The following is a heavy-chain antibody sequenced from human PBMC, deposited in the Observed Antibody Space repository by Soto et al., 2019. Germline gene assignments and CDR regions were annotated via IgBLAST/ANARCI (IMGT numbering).Heavy chain of an antibody. Sequence: EVQLVESGGGLVKPGGSLRLSCAASGFTFSSYSMNWVRQAPGKGLEWVSSISSSSSYIYYADSVKGRFTISRDNAKNSLYLQMNSLRAEDTAVYYCARDRGQDYDSSGYWIYWGQGTLVTVSS. V-gene: IGHV3-21*01. CDR2: ISSSSSYI. CDR1: GFTFSSYS. CDR3: ARDRGQDYDSSGYWIY. D-gene: IGHD3-22*01. J-gene: IGHJ4*02.